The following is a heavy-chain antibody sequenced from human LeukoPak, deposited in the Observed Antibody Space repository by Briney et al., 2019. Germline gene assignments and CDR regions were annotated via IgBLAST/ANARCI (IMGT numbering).Heavy chain of an antibody. CDR1: GYSFTSNV. D-gene: IGHD2-2*01. CDR2: ISAYNGNT. CDR3: ARDHSTLWGTDSGWFDP. J-gene: IGHJ5*02. V-gene: IGHV1-18*01. Sequence: ASVKVSCKASGYSFTSNVISWVRQAPGQGLEWMGWISAYNGNTNYAQKLQGRVTITADESTSTAYMELSSLRSEDTAVYYCARDHSTLWGTDSGWFDPWGQGTLVTVSS.